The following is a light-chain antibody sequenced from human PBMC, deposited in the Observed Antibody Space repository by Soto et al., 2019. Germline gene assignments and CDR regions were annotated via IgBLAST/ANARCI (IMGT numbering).Light chain of an antibody. CDR3: CSYAGGSTVV. V-gene: IGLV2-23*01. J-gene: IGLJ2*01. CDR1: SSDVGSYNL. CDR2: EGS. Sequence: QSALTQPASVSGSPGQSITISCTGTSSDVGSYNLVSWYQQHPGKAPKVMIYEGSKRPSGVSYRFSASKSGNTASLTISGLQAEDEADYYCCSYAGGSTVVFGGGTQLTVL.